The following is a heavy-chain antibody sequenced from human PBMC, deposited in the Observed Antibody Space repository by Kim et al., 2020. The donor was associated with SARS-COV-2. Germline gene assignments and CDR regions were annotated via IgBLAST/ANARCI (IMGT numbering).Heavy chain of an antibody. V-gene: IGHV6-1*01. CDR3: ARAVSGIVGATTHAFDI. J-gene: IGHJ3*02. CDR1: GDSVSSNSAA. Sequence: SQTLSLTCAISGDSVSSNSAAWNWIRQSPSRGLEWLGRTYYRSKWYNDYAVSVKSRITINPDTSKNQFSLQLNSVTPEDTAVYYCARAVSGIVGATTHAFDIWGQGTMVTVSS. CDR2: TYYRSKWYN. D-gene: IGHD1-26*01.